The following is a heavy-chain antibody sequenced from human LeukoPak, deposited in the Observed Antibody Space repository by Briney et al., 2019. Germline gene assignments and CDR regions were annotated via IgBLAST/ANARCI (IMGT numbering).Heavy chain of an antibody. CDR3: ARLIGGYFDL. Sequence: SETLSLTCTVSGGSISSYYWSWIRQPPGKGLEWTGYIYYSGSTNYNPSLKSRVTISVDTSKNQFSLKLSSVTAADTAVYYYARLIGGYFDLWGRGTLVTVSS. CDR1: GGSISSYY. V-gene: IGHV4-59*08. CDR2: IYYSGST. J-gene: IGHJ2*01. D-gene: IGHD7-27*01.